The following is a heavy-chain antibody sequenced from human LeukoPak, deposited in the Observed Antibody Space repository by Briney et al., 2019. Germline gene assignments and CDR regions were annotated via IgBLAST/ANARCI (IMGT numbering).Heavy chain of an antibody. J-gene: IGHJ4*02. CDR2: IIPIFGTA. Sequence: ASVNVSCKASGGTFSSYAISWVRQAPGQGLEWMGGIIPIFGTANYAQKFQGRVTITADESTSTAYMELSSLRSEDTAVYYCARSYSSSARILDYWGQGTLVTVSS. CDR1: GGTFSSYA. V-gene: IGHV1-69*13. D-gene: IGHD6-13*01. CDR3: ARSYSSSARILDY.